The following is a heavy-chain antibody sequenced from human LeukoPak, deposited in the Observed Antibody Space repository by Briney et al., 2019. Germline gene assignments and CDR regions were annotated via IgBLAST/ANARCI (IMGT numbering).Heavy chain of an antibody. J-gene: IGHJ4*02. D-gene: IGHD3-10*01. CDR1: GGSISSSSYY. CDR2: MYYSGST. Sequence: SETLSLTCTISGGSISSSSYYWGWIRQPPGTGLEWIGSMYYSGSTYYNPSLKSRVTISVDTSKNQFSLKLSSVTAADTAVYYCARANLWFGELPLDYWGQGTLVTVSS. CDR3: ARANLWFGELPLDY. V-gene: IGHV4-39*07.